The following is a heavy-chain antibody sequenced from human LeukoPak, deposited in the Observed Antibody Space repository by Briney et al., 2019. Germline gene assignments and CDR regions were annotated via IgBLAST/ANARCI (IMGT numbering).Heavy chain of an antibody. Sequence: SVKVSCKASGGTFSSYAISWVRQAPGQGLEWMGGIIPIFGTANYAQKFQGRVTITADKSTSTAYMELSSLRSEDTAVYYCAREGGVAYNWFDPWGQGTLVAVSS. J-gene: IGHJ5*02. CDR1: GGTFSSYA. D-gene: IGHD2-15*01. V-gene: IGHV1-69*06. CDR3: AREGGVAYNWFDP. CDR2: IIPIFGTA.